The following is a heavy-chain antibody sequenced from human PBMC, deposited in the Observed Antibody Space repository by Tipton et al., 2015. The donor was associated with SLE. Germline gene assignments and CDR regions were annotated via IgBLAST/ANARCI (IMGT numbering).Heavy chain of an antibody. J-gene: IGHJ4*02. D-gene: IGHD3-22*01. CDR1: GGSISSGPYY. V-gene: IGHV4-31*03. Sequence: TLSLTCTVSGGSISSGPYYWTWLRQYPGKGLEWIGYIYYLGSTYYNPSLKSRVTILVDTSKNQFSLKLSSVTAADTAVYYCARDEYRYDATGYHLLGHFDFWGQGTLVTVSS. CDR2: IYYLGST. CDR3: ARDEYRYDATGYHLLGHFDF.